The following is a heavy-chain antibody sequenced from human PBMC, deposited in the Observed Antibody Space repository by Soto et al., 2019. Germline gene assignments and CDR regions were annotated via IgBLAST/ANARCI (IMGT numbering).Heavy chain of an antibody. D-gene: IGHD2-2*01. J-gene: IGHJ5*02. CDR1: GGSISSGDYY. CDR3: ARDGRRVPAAPGFDP. V-gene: IGHV4-30-4*01. Sequence: SETLSLTCTVSGGSISSGDYYWSWIRQPPGKGLEWIGYIYYSGSTYYNPSLKSRVTIPVDTSKNQFSLKLSSVTAADTAVYYCARDGRRVPAAPGFDPWGQGTLVTVSS. CDR2: IYYSGST.